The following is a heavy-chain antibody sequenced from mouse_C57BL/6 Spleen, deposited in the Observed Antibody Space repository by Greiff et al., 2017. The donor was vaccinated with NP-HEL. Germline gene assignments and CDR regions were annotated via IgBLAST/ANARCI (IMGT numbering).Heavy chain of an antibody. CDR2: IDPSDSHT. J-gene: IGHJ3*01. D-gene: IGHD3-1*01. Sequence: QVQLQQPGAELVKPGASVKLSCKASGYTFTSYWMQWVKQRPGQGLEWIGEIDPSDSHTNYNQKFKGKATLTVDTSSSTAYMQLSSLTSEDSAVYYCASGRGPAYWGQGTLVTVSA. V-gene: IGHV1-50*01. CDR1: GYTFTSYW. CDR3: ASGRGPAY.